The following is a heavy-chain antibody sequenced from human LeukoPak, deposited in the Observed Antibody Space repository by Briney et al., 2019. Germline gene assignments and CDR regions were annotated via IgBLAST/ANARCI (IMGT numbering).Heavy chain of an antibody. J-gene: IGHJ4*02. Sequence: PSETLSLTCTVSGGSISTYYWSWIRQPAGKGLEWIGRIYTSGSTDYNPSLKSRVTMSVDKSKNQFPLKLSSVTAADTAMYYCARARQLALFDFWGQGTLVTVSS. CDR2: IYTSGST. D-gene: IGHD6-13*01. CDR1: GGSISTYY. CDR3: ARARQLALFDF. V-gene: IGHV4-4*07.